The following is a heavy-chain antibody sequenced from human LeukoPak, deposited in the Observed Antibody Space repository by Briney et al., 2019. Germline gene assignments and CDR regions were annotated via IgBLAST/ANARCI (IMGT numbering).Heavy chain of an antibody. CDR2: MWYDGSNE. V-gene: IGHV3-33*01. Sequence: GRSLGLSCAASGFSFSSYGMHWVRQAPGKGLEWVADMWYDGSNEYYADSVRGRFTISRDNSKNTLYLQMNSLRADDTAVYYCVRGGSTVSEGPWGQGTLVTVSS. J-gene: IGHJ5*02. CDR1: GFSFSSYG. D-gene: IGHD4-17*01. CDR3: VRGGSTVSEGP.